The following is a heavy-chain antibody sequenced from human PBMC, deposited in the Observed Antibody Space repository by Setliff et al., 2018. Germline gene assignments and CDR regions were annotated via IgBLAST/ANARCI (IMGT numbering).Heavy chain of an antibody. D-gene: IGHD3-10*01. Sequence: ASVKVSCKASGSTFTSYYMHWVRQAPGQGLEWMGIINPSGGSTRYAQKFQGRVTMTRDTSTSTVYMVLSCLRSEDTAVYYCARDGGFGELSSGNWYFDLWGRGTLVTVSS. CDR1: GSTFTSYY. CDR3: ARDGGFGELSSGNWYFDL. J-gene: IGHJ2*01. V-gene: IGHV1-46*01. CDR2: INPSGGST.